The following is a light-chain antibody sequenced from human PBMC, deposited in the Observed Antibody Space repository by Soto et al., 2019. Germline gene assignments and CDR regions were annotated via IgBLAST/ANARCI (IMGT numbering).Light chain of an antibody. CDR1: SSDVGGYDY. Sequence: QSALTQPASVSGSPGQTITISCTGTSSDVGGYDYVSWHQQHPGKAPKLMIYDVSKRPSGVSNRFSGSESGNTASLTISGLQAEDEADYYCSSKRGSTGVFGTGTKLTVL. CDR3: SSKRGSTGV. V-gene: IGLV2-14*01. J-gene: IGLJ1*01. CDR2: DVS.